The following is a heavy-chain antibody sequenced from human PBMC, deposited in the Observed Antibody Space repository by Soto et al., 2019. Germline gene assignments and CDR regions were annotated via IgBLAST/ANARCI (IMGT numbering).Heavy chain of an antibody. V-gene: IGHV4-59*01. Sequence: SETLSLTCTVSGDSFSSYSWSWIRQPPGRGLEWIGYVYYSGGTTYNPSLKSRVTISLDTSRNQFSLRLSSVTAVDTAVYYCAGDYGSGSYRFDYWGQGTLVTVSS. CDR3: AGDYGSGSYRFDY. CDR1: GDSFSSYS. CDR2: VYYSGGT. J-gene: IGHJ4*02. D-gene: IGHD3-10*01.